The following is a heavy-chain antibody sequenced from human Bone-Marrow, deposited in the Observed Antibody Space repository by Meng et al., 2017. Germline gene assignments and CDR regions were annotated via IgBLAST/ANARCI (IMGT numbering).Heavy chain of an antibody. V-gene: IGHV3-15*01. Sequence: GESLKISCVASGITFRYVWMSWVRQAPGKGLEWVGRIKSKVNGGTTDFAAPVTGRFTISRDDPENTLYLQMNSLKTEDTAVYYCTTDPPFTEGGVITTWGQGTLVTVSS. J-gene: IGHJ5*02. CDR1: GITFRYVW. D-gene: IGHD3-16*02. CDR2: IKSKVNGGTT. CDR3: TTDPPFTEGGVITT.